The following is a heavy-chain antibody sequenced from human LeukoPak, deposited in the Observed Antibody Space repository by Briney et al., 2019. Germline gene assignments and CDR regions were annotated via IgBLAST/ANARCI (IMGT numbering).Heavy chain of an antibody. D-gene: IGHD3-10*01. J-gene: IGHJ6*03. Sequence: PGGSLRLSCGASGFTFSTYGMTWVRQAPGKGLEWVSGMSDSGTNTYYADSVKGRFTISRDNSKNTLYLQMNSLRAEDTAVYYCAKGGAVSSKSITMVRGTRRYYYYMDVWGKGTTVTISS. CDR2: MSDSGTNT. CDR1: GFTFSTYG. V-gene: IGHV3-23*01. CDR3: AKGGAVSSKSITMVRGTRRYYYYMDV.